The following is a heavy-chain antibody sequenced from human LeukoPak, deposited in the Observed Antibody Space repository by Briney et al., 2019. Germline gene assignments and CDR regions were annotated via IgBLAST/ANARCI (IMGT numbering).Heavy chain of an antibody. Sequence: PGGSLRLSCAASGFTFSSYGMHWVRQAPGKGLEWVAVIWYDGSNKYYADSVKGRFTISRDNSKNTLYLQMNSLRAEDTAVYYCARGPSSVIPAFGFMGYYYGMDVWGQGTTVTVSS. CDR1: GFTFSSYG. V-gene: IGHV3-33*01. CDR3: ARGPSSVIPAFGFMGYYYGMDV. D-gene: IGHD4-23*01. J-gene: IGHJ6*02. CDR2: IWYDGSNK.